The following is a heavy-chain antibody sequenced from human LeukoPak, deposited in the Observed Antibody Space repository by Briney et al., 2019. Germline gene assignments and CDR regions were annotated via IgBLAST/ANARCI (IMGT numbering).Heavy chain of an antibody. D-gene: IGHD6-19*01. CDR2: IIPIFGTA. V-gene: IGHV1-69*05. Sequence: SVKVSCKASGGTFSSYAISWVRQAPGQGLEWMGGIIPIFGTANYAQKFQGRVTMTTDTSTSTAYMELRSLRSDDTAVYYCARDLPYSSGWSRTRLDYWGQGTLVTVSS. J-gene: IGHJ4*02. CDR3: ARDLPYSSGWSRTRLDY. CDR1: GGTFSSYA.